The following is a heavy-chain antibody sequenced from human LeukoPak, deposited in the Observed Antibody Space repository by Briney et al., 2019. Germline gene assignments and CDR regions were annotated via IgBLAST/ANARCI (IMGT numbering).Heavy chain of an antibody. CDR1: GGSISSSSYY. J-gene: IGHJ4*02. CDR2: VYHSGST. V-gene: IGHV4-39*02. Sequence: PSETLSLTCSISGGSISSSSYYWGWIRQPPGKGLEWIGSVYHSGSTYYNPSLKSRVTISVDTSKNQFSLKLSSVTAADTAVYYCAREGSGYYYADYWGQGTLVTVSS. CDR3: AREGSGYYYADY. D-gene: IGHD3-22*01.